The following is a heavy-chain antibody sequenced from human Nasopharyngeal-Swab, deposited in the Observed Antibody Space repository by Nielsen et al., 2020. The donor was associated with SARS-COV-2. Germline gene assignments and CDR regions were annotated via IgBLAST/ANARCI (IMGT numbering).Heavy chain of an antibody. V-gene: IGHV3-15*01. J-gene: IGHJ4*02. CDR2: IKSKTDGGTT. CDR3: TTDSRDYDFWSGYYPPSDY. D-gene: IGHD3-3*01. Sequence: VRQAPGKGLEWVGRIKSKTDGGTTDYAAPVKGRFTISRDDSKNTLYLQMNSLKTEDTAVYYCTTDSRDYDFWSGYYPPSDYWGQGTLVTV.